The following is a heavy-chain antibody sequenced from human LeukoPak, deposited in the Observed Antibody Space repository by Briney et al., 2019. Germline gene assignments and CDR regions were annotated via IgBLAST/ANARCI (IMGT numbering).Heavy chain of an antibody. Sequence: PGGSLRLSCAASGFTFSSYWMHWVRQAPGKGLVWVSRINSDGSSTNYADSVKGRFTISRDNAKNTLYLQMNNLRAEDTAAYYCARLMTTVTTAAFDIWGQGAMVTVSS. CDR2: INSDGSST. J-gene: IGHJ3*02. D-gene: IGHD4-17*01. CDR3: ARLMTTVTTAAFDI. V-gene: IGHV3-74*01. CDR1: GFTFSSYW.